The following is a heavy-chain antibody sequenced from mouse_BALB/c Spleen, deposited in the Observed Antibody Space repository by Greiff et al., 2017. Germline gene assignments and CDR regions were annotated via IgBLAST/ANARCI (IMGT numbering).Heavy chain of an antibody. Sequence: EVKLMESGGGLVQPGGSRKLSCAASGFTFSSFGMHWVRQAPEKGLEWVAYISSGSSTIYYADTVKGRFTISRDNPKNTLFLQMTSLKSEDTAMYYCAREVLLRPYAMDYWGQGTSVTVSS. V-gene: IGHV5-17*02. CDR1: GFTFSSFG. J-gene: IGHJ4*01. D-gene: IGHD1-1*01. CDR3: AREVLLRPYAMDY. CDR2: ISSGSSTI.